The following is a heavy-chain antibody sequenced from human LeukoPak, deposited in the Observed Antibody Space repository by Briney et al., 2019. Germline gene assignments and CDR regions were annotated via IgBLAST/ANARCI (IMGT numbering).Heavy chain of an antibody. Sequence: ASVKVSCKASGYTFTSYYMHWVRQAPGQGLEWMGIINPSGGSTSYAQKFQGRVTMTRDTSTSTVYMELSSLRSEDTAVYYCAIGGVRNVSNGGYVGWFDPWAREPWSPSPQ. CDR2: INPSGGST. V-gene: IGHV1-46*01. D-gene: IGHD5-12*01. CDR3: AIGGVRNVSNGGYVGWFDP. J-gene: IGHJ5*02. CDR1: GYTFTSYY.